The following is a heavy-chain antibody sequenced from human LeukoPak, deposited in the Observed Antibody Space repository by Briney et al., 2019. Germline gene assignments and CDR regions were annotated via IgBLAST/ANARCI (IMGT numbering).Heavy chain of an antibody. V-gene: IGHV1-2*02. D-gene: IGHD3-3*01. CDR2: INPNSGGT. CDR1: GYTFTGYY. J-gene: IGHJ5*02. CDR3: ARESKDYDFWSGYLNWLDP. Sequence: GASVKVSCKASGYTFTGYYMHWVRQAPGQGLEWMGWINPNSGGTNYAQKFQGRVTMTRDTSISTAYMELSRLRSGDTAVYYCARESKDYDFWSGYLNWLDPWGQGTLVTVSS.